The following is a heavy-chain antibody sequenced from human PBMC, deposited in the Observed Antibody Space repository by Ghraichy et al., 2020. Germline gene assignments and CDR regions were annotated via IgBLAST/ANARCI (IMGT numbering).Heavy chain of an antibody. CDR2: ISTTGSSI. Sequence: GGSLRLSCAASGFSFGSYGMNWVRQAPGKGLEWVSHISTTGSSIYYADSVKGRFTISRDNDKNSLHLQLNSLRDEDTAVYRCARDSFGVVDSNYQYFGMDVWGQGTTVTVSS. D-gene: IGHD3-3*01. J-gene: IGHJ6*02. V-gene: IGHV3-48*02. CDR1: GFSFGSYG. CDR3: ARDSFGVVDSNYQYFGMDV.